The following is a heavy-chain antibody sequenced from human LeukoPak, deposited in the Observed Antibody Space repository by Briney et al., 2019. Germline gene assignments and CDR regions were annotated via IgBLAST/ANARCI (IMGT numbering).Heavy chain of an antibody. CDR3: AELGITMIGGV. Sequence: GGSLRLSCAASGFTFSSYDMTWVRQAPGRGLEWVSSIRPSGDNTYYGDPVKGRFTISRDNSKNTVYLQMNSLRAEDTAVYYCAELGITMIGGVWGKGTTVTISS. V-gene: IGHV3-23*01. CDR2: IRPSGDNT. J-gene: IGHJ6*04. CDR1: GFTFSSYD. D-gene: IGHD3-10*02.